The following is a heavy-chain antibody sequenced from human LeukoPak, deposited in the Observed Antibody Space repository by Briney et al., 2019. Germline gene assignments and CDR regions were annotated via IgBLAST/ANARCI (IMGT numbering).Heavy chain of an antibody. D-gene: IGHD3-9*01. J-gene: IGHJ4*02. CDR1: GFTFSSHA. CDR3: ARDSDDILTGYYPPGTIDY. V-gene: IGHV3-30-3*01. Sequence: GGSLRLSCAASGFTFSSHAMHWVRQAPGKGLEWVAVISYDGSNKYYADSVKGRFTISRDNSKNTLYLQMNSLRAEDTAVYYCARDSDDILTGYYPPGTIDYWGQGTLVTVSS. CDR2: ISYDGSNK.